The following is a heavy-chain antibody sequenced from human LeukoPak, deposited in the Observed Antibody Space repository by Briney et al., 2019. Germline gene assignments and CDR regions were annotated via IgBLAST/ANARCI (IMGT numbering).Heavy chain of an antibody. CDR1: GFTFSSYW. D-gene: IGHD5-18*01. CDR2: INSDGSST. CDR3: AKWGPHTVDTAIVDYFDY. J-gene: IGHJ4*02. V-gene: IGHV3-74*01. Sequence: PGGSLRLSCAASGFTFSSYWMHWVRQAPGKGLVWVSRINSDGSSTSYADSVKGRFTISRDNAKNTLYLQMNSLRAEDTAVYYCAKWGPHTVDTAIVDYFDYWGQGTLVTVSS.